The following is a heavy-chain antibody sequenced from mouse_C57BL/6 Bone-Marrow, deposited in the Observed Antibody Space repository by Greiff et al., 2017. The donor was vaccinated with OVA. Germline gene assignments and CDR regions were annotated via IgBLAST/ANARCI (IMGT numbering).Heavy chain of an antibody. D-gene: IGHD2-4*01. Sequence: EVKLVASGGGLVKPGGSLKLSCAASGFTFSDYGMHWVRQAPEKGLEWVAYIRSGSSTIYYAVTVKGRFTISRDNAKNTLFLQMTSLMSEDTAMYYCAKIYDYDTAMDYWGQGTSVTVSA. CDR1: GFTFSDYG. CDR2: IRSGSSTI. J-gene: IGHJ4*01. V-gene: IGHV5-17*01. CDR3: AKIYDYDTAMDY.